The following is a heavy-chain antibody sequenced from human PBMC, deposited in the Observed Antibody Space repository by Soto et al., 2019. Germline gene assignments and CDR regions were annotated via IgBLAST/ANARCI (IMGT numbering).Heavy chain of an antibody. Sequence: GESVRLSCAASGITFTNAWMNWVRQAPGKGLEWVGRIKSSSDGGTIDYAAPVKDRFAISRDDSKNTLYLQMNSLKTEDTAVYYCTTVTMIIGVRGNIGALESWGKGTMITL. J-gene: IGHJ3*02. CDR1: GITFTNAW. CDR3: TTVTMIIGVRGNIGALES. CDR2: IKSSSDGGTI. V-gene: IGHV3-15*07. D-gene: IGHD3-22*01.